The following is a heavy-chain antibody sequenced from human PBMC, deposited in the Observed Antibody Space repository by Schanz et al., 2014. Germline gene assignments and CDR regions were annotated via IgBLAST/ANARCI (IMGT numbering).Heavy chain of an antibody. Sequence: TSGFTFSSYSMHWVRHAPGKGLEWVSSISSSGRYIYYAYSVKGRFSISRDNAKNSLFLQRNSLRVEDTDGHYCATIPVGSGSGIWGVWGEG. D-gene: IGHD3-10*01. V-gene: IGHV3-21*01. CDR1: GFTFSSYS. CDR3: ATIPVGSGSGIWGV. J-gene: IGHJ3*01. CDR2: ISSSGRYI.